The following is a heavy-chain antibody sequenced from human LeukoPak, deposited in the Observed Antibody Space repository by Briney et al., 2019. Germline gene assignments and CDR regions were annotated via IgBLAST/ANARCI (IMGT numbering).Heavy chain of an antibody. Sequence: ASVKVSCKASGYTFTSYYMHWVRQAPGQGLEWMGWMNPNSGNTGYAQKFQGRVTITRNTSISTAYMELSSLRSEDTAVYYCARGLQRQARSLGYWGQGTLVTVSS. CDR1: GYTFTSYY. CDR2: MNPNSGNT. J-gene: IGHJ4*02. D-gene: IGHD1-1*01. CDR3: ARGLQRQARSLGY. V-gene: IGHV1-8*03.